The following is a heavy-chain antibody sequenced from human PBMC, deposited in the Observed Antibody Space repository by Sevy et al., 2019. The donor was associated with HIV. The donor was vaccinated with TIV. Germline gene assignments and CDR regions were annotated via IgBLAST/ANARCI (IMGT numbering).Heavy chain of an antibody. CDR2: IWYDGSNK. Sequence: GGSLRLSCAASGFTFSSYGMHWVRQAPGKGLEWVAVIWYDGSNKYYADSVKGRFTISRDNSKNTLYLQMNSLRAEDTAVYYCANDQKDIVVVPAATSSYYYYYMDVWGKGTTVTVSS. V-gene: IGHV3-33*06. CDR1: GFTFSSYG. CDR3: ANDQKDIVVVPAATSSYYYYYMDV. D-gene: IGHD2-2*01. J-gene: IGHJ6*03.